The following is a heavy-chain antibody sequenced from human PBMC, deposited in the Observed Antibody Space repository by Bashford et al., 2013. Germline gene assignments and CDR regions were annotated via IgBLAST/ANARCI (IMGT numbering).Heavy chain of an antibody. D-gene: IGHD3-10*01. CDR3: AREGTMVRGVPPGMDV. V-gene: IGHV1-2*02. Sequence: ASVKVSCKASGYTFTGYYMHWVRQAPGQGLEWMGWINPNSGGTNYAQKFQGRVTMTRDTSISTAYMELSRLRSDDTAVYYCAREGTMVRGVPPGMDVWGQGTTVTVSS. CDR2: INPNSGGT. CDR1: GYTFTGYY. J-gene: IGHJ6*02.